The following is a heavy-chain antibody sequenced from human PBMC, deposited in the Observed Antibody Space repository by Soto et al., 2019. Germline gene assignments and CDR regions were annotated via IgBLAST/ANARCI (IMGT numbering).Heavy chain of an antibody. CDR1: GYSFTSYW. CDR2: IYPGDSDT. J-gene: IGHJ6*02. Sequence: GELLKISCKGSGYSFTSYWIGWVRQMPGKGLEWMGIIYPGDSDTRYSPSFQGQVTISADKSISTAYLQWSSLKASDTAMYYCARLSAAIGSYYYYGMDVWGQGTTVTVSS. D-gene: IGHD2-2*01. CDR3: ARLSAAIGSYYYYGMDV. V-gene: IGHV5-51*01.